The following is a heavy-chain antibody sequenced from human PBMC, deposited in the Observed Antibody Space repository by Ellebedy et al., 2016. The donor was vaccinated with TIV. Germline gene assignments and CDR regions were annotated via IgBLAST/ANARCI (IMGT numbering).Heavy chain of an antibody. CDR2: ISYDGSNK. J-gene: IGHJ4*02. Sequence: GESLKISXAASGFTFSSYSMHWVRQAPGKGLEWVAVISYDGSNKYYADSVKGRFTISRDNSKNTLYLQMNSLRAEDTAVYYCAKTGNKGYWGQGTLSPSPQ. V-gene: IGHV3-30*18. D-gene: IGHD2/OR15-2a*01. CDR3: AKTGNKGY. CDR1: GFTFSSYS.